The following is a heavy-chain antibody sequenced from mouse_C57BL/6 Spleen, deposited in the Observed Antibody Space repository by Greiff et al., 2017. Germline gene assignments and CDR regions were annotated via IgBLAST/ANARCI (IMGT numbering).Heavy chain of an antibody. Sequence: VQLQQSGPELVKPGASVKISCKASGYTFTDYYMNWVKQSHGKSLEWIGDINPNNGGTSYNQKFKGKATLTVDKSSSTAYMELRSLTSEDSAVYYCARYPAYYGSSYDYYAMDYWGQGTSVTVSS. J-gene: IGHJ4*01. D-gene: IGHD1-1*01. CDR1: GYTFTDYY. CDR3: ARYPAYYGSSYDYYAMDY. CDR2: INPNNGGT. V-gene: IGHV1-26*01.